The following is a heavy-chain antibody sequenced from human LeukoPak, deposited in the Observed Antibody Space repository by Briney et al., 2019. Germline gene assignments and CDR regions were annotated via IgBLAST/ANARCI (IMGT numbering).Heavy chain of an antibody. Sequence: SETLSLTCAVYGGSFSGYYWSWIRQPPGKGLEWIGEINHSGSTNYNPSLKSRVTISVDTSKNQFSLKLSSVTAADTAVYYCARGRLYSSSWYFLTVTTFDYLGQGTLVTVSS. J-gene: IGHJ4*02. CDR3: ARGRLYSSSWYFLTVTTFDY. D-gene: IGHD6-13*01. CDR2: INHSGST. CDR1: GGSFSGYY. V-gene: IGHV4-34*01.